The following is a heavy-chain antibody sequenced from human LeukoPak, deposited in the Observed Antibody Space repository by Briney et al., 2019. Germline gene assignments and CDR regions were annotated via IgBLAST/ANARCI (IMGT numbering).Heavy chain of an antibody. CDR1: GFTSSAYY. CDR3: VRAAMPYIINGRRFDY. D-gene: IGHD2-2*01. V-gene: IGHV3-13*04. J-gene: IGHJ4*02. Sequence: GGSLRLSCAASGFTSSAYYMHWVRQITGGGLEWVSTSGTVGDTFYSDSVKGRFTISRENAKNSVHLQMNSLRVEDSAIYFCVRAAMPYIINGRRFDYWGQGTLVTVSS. CDR2: SGTVGDT.